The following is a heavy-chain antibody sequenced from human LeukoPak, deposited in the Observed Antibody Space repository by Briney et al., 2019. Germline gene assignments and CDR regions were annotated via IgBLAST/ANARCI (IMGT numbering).Heavy chain of an antibody. Sequence: GGSLRLSCAASGFTFSSYGMHWVRQAPGKGLEWVSSISISGDKTLYADSVKGRFTISRDNSKDTLSLQMNSLRAEDTAVYYCAREVRPNDYWGQGTLVTVSS. CDR1: GFTFSSYG. CDR2: ISISGDKT. D-gene: IGHD6-25*01. CDR3: AREVRPNDY. J-gene: IGHJ4*02. V-gene: IGHV3-23*01.